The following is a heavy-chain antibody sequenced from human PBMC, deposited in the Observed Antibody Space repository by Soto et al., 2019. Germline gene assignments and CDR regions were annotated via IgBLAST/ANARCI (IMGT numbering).Heavy chain of an antibody. J-gene: IGHJ6*02. D-gene: IGHD1-20*01. Sequence: SETLSLTCTVSGGSISSYYWSWIRQPPGKGLEWIGYIYYRGSTNYNPSLMCRVSISVDTSKNQFSLKLSSVTAADTAVYYCARVGFNWNDDYYGMDVWGQGTTVT. V-gene: IGHV4-59*12. CDR3: ARVGFNWNDDYYGMDV. CDR1: GGSISSYY. CDR2: IYYRGST.